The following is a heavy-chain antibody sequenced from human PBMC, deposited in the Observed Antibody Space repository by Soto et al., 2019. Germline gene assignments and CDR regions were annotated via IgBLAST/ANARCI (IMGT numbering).Heavy chain of an antibody. CDR2: INPNSGGT. CDR3: ARGGPVGYYASSGYSGFDY. CDR1: GYTFTVYY. J-gene: IGHJ4*02. V-gene: IGHV1-2*02. D-gene: IGHD3-22*01. Sequence: GASVKVSCKASGYTFTVYYMHWVRQAPGQGREWMGWINPNSGGTNYAQKFQGRVTMTRDTSISTAYMELSSLRSDDTAVYYSARGGPVGYYASSGYSGFDYSGQGTLVTVSS.